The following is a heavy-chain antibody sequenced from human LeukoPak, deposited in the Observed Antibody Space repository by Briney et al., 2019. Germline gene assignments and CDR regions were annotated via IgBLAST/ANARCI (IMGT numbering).Heavy chain of an antibody. V-gene: IGHV3-9*01. CDR3: AKDMGGIAIYSSSPGFDY. Sequence: GGSLRLSCAASGFNFEHYGMHWVRQAPGKGLEWASGLRWNSDTLGYADSVKGRFTISRDNATNTLYLQMNSLRTEDTALYYCAKDMGGIAIYSSSPGFDYWGQGTLVTVSS. CDR1: GFNFEHYG. CDR2: LRWNSDTL. D-gene: IGHD6-6*01. J-gene: IGHJ4*02.